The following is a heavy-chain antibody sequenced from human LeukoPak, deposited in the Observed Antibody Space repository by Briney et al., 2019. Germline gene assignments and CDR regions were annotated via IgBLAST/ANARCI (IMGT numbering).Heavy chain of an antibody. CDR1: GGSISTTSHS. CDR2: IFYSGST. J-gene: IGHJ4*02. CDR3: ARRMGAYGGHDY. Sequence: SETLSLTCTVSGGSISTTSHSWGWIRQPPGKGLEWIGNIFYSGSTNYNPSLKSRVTISVDTSKSQFSLKLSSVTAADTAVYYCARRMGAYGGHDYWGQGTLVTVSS. D-gene: IGHD4/OR15-4a*01. V-gene: IGHV4-39*07.